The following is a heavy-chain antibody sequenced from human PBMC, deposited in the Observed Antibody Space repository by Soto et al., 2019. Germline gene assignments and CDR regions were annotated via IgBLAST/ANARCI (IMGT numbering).Heavy chain of an antibody. CDR3: AKDIHGGYSSVWF. Sequence: EVQLVESGGGLVQPGRSLRLSCAASGFTFDDYAMHWVRQAPGKGLEWVSGISRNSGSIGYADSVKGRFTISRDNAKNSLYLQMNGLRAEDTALYYCAKDIHGGYSSVWFWGQGTLVTVSS. J-gene: IGHJ4*02. D-gene: IGHD6-19*01. V-gene: IGHV3-9*01. CDR2: ISRNSGSI. CDR1: GFTFDDYA.